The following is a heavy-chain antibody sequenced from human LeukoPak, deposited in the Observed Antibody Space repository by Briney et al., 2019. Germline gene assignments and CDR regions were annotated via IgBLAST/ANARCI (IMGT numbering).Heavy chain of an antibody. Sequence: PSETLSLTCTVSGGSISSGSYYWSWIRQPAGKGLEWIGRIYTSGSTNYNPSLKSRVTISVDTSKNQFSLKLSSVTAADTAVYYCARGASSWSPAAFDIWGQGTMVTVSS. CDR3: ARGASSWSPAAFDI. V-gene: IGHV4-61*02. CDR2: IYTSGST. D-gene: IGHD6-13*01. CDR1: GGSISSGSYY. J-gene: IGHJ3*02.